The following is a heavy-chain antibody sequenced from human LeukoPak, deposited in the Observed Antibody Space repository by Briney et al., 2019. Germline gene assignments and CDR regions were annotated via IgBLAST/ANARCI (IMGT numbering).Heavy chain of an antibody. CDR1: GFTFSTYA. Sequence: GGSLRLSCAASGFTFSTYAMNWVRQAPGKGLEWVSSTIGSGASTYYTDSVKGRFTISRDNSQDTLYLQMNSLRAEDTAVYYCARDSDYKIDYWGQGTLVTVSS. CDR3: ARDSDYKIDY. D-gene: IGHD3-16*01. V-gene: IGHV3-23*01. CDR2: TIGSGAST. J-gene: IGHJ4*02.